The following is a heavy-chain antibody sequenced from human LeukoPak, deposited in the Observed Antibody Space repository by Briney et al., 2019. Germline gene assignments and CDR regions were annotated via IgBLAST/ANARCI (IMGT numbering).Heavy chain of an antibody. Sequence: GGSLRLSCAASGFTFSNAWMSWVRQAPGKRLEWVGHIKSKTDGVTTDYAAPVKGRFTISRDDSKNTLYLQMNSLKTEDTAVYYCTTDYDLRAFDIWGQGTMVTVSS. CDR3: TTDYDLRAFDI. J-gene: IGHJ3*02. CDR2: IKSKTDGVTT. CDR1: GFTFSNAW. V-gene: IGHV3-15*01. D-gene: IGHD3-16*01.